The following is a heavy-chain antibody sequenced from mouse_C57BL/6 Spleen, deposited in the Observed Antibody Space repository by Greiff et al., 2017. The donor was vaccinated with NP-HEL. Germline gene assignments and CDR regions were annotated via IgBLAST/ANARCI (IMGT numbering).Heavy chain of an antibody. CDR2: IYPGDGDT. D-gene: IGHD1-1*01. CDR1: GYAFSSSW. CDR3: AREDLLLRGDY. V-gene: IGHV1-82*01. J-gene: IGHJ4*01. Sequence: VKVVESGPELVKPGASVKISCKASGYAFSSSWMNWVKQRPGKGLEWIGRIYPGDGDTNYNGKFKGKATLTADKSSSTAYMQLSSLTSEDSAVYFCAREDLLLRGDYWGQGTSVTVSS.